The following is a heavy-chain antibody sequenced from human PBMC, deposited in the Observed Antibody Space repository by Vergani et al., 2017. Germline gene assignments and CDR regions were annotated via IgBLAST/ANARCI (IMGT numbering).Heavy chain of an antibody. CDR3: ARTEMATTPILDY. D-gene: IGHD5-24*01. CDR1: GFTFDDYA. V-gene: IGHV3-21*01. Sequence: EVQLVESGGGLVQPGRSLRLSCAASGFTFDDYAMNWVRQAPGKGLEWVSSISSSSSYIYYADSVKGRFTISRDNAKNSLYLQMNSLRAEDTAVYYCARTEMATTPILDYWGQGTLVTVSS. CDR2: ISSSSSYI. J-gene: IGHJ4*02.